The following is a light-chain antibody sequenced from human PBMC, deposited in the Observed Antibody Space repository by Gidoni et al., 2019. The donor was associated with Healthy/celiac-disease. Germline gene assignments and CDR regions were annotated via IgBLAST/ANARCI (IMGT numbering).Light chain of an antibody. J-gene: IGKJ2*01. CDR1: QSLLHSNGYNY. Sequence: DIVMTQSPLSLPVTPGEPASISCRSSQSLLHSNGYNYLDWYLQKPGQSPQLLIYLGSNRSSGVPDRFSGSASGTDFTLKISRVEAEDVGVYYCMQALPIPYTFGQGTKLEIK. CDR2: LGS. V-gene: IGKV2-28*01. CDR3: MQALPIPYT.